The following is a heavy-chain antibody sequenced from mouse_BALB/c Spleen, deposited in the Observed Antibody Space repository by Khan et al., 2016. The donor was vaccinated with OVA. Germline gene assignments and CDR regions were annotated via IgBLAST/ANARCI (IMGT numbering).Heavy chain of an antibody. CDR1: GYTFTNYW. CDR3: ARNGFGNYEIWDY. CDR2: IYPGNSDT. Sequence: VQLKQSGTVLARPGASVKMSCKASGYTFTNYWMHWVKQRPGQGLEWLGTIYPGNSDTNYNQKFTGKAKLPAVTSTSTAYMELSSLTNEDSAVYYCARNGFGNYEIWDYWGQGTTLTVSS. V-gene: IGHV1-5*01. J-gene: IGHJ2*01. D-gene: IGHD2-1*01.